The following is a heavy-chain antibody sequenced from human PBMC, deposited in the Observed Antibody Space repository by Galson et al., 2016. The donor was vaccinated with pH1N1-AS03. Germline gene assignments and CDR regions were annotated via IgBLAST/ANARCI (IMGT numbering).Heavy chain of an antibody. CDR1: GYSISSGFH. V-gene: IGHV4-38-2*01. CDR3: ARFSGSYQFDY. D-gene: IGHD1-26*01. CDR2: HSHSGNT. J-gene: IGHJ4*02. Sequence: ETLSLTCAVSGYSISSGFHWAWVRQPPSKGREWIGTHSHSGNTYYNPPRKSRVTMSVDTSKNTFSLKLSSVTAADAAVYYCARFSGSYQFDYWGQGTLVTVSS.